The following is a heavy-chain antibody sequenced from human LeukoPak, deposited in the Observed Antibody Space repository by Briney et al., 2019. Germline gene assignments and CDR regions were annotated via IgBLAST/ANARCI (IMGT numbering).Heavy chain of an antibody. J-gene: IGHJ4*02. V-gene: IGHV4-34*01. CDR1: GGSFSGYY. CDR2: INHSGST. D-gene: IGHD6-13*01. CDR3: ARDDEAGAQY. Sequence: SETLSLTCAVYGGSFSGYYWSWIRQPPGKGLEWIGEINHSGSTNYNPSLKSRVTISVDTSKNQFSLKLSSVTAADTAVYYCARDDEAGAQYWGQGTLVTVSS.